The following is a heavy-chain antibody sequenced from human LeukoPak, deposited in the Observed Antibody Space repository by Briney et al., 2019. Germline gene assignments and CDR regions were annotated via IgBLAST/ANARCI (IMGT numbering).Heavy chain of an antibody. D-gene: IGHD3-10*01. V-gene: IGHV3-48*04. CDR1: GFTFSSYS. J-gene: IGHJ6*02. CDR3: ARDQGESYYYYGMDV. CDR2: ISSSSSTI. Sequence: GGSLRLSCAASGFTFSSYSMNWVRQAPGKGLEWLSYISSSSSTIYYADSVKGRFTISRDNAKNSLYLQTNSLRVEDTAVYYCARDQGESYYYYGMDVWGQGTTVTVSS.